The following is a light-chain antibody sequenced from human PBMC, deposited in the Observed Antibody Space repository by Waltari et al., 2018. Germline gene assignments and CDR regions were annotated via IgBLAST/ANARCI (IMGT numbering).Light chain of an antibody. CDR2: QVT. CDR3: SSYTDSTTVV. CDR1: TTDIGPYDY. J-gene: IGLJ2*01. Sequence: QSALTQPASVSGSPGQSITISCSGSTTDIGPYDYLPWYQQYPGKAPKLILYQVTIRPSGVSNRFSGSKSGNTASLTISGLQTDDEAIYYCSSYTDSTTVVFGGGTVVTVL. V-gene: IGLV2-14*01.